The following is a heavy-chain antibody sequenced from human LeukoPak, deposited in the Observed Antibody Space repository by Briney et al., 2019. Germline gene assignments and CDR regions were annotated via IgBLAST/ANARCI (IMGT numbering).Heavy chain of an antibody. CDR2: IYYSGST. Sequence: PSETLSLTCTVSGGSISSYYWSWIRRPPGKGLEWIGYIYYSGSTNYNPSLKSRVTISVDTSKNQFSLKLSSVTAADTAVYYCARVLWVRGVIYYYYMDVWGKGTTVTVSS. CDR3: ARVLWVRGVIYYYYMDV. D-gene: IGHD3-10*01. J-gene: IGHJ6*03. CDR1: GGSISSYY. V-gene: IGHV4-59*01.